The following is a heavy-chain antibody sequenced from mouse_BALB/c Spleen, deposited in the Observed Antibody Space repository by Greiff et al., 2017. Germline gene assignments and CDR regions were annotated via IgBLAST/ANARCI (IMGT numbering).Heavy chain of an antibody. V-gene: IGHV1-20*02. J-gene: IGHJ4*01. CDR2: INPYNGDT. CDR3: ARERYYAMDY. CDR1: GYSFTGYF. Sequence: EVHLVESGPELVKPGASVKISCKASGYSFTGYFMNWVMQSHGKSLEWIGRINPYNGDTFYNQKFKGKATLTVDKSSSTAHMELRSLASEDSAVYYCARERYYAMDYWGQGTSVTVSS.